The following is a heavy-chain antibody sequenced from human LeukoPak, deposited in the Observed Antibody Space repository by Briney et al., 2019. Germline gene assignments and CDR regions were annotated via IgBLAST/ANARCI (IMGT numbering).Heavy chain of an antibody. D-gene: IGHD2-15*01. Sequence: GGSLRLSCAASGLTFSNYGMHWVRQAPGKGLEWVAFIRYDGGNKYYADSVKGRFTISRDNSKNTLYLQMNSLRAEDTAVYYCAKAGAVVVVAAKYFDYWGQGTLVTVSS. CDR3: AKAGAVVVVAAKYFDY. V-gene: IGHV3-30*02. CDR2: IRYDGGNK. J-gene: IGHJ4*02. CDR1: GLTFSNYG.